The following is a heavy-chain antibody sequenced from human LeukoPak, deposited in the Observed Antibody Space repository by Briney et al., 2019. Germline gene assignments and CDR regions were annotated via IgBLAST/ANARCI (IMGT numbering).Heavy chain of an antibody. D-gene: IGHD3-10*01. J-gene: IGHJ6*02. Sequence: SETLSLTCAVYGGSFSGYYWSWIRQPPGKGLEWIGEINHSGSTNYNPSLKSRVTISVDTSKNQSSLKLSSVTAADTAVYYCARGLGYGSVYYYYGMTSGAKGPRSPSP. CDR3: ARGLGYGSVYYYYGMTS. CDR1: GGSFSGYY. CDR2: INHSGST. V-gene: IGHV4-34*01.